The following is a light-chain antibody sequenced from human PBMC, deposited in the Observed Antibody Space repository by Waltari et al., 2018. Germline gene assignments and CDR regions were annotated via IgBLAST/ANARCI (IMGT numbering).Light chain of an antibody. Sequence: DIVLTQSPLTLAVTPGEPPSISCRSSHSLLQSNGYNYLDWYLQKPGPSPRLLIYLRSNRAAGVPARFSGSGSGADFTRKISRVEAEDVGVYCCRQALQAPLTFGGGTKVEIK. CDR3: RQALQAPLT. J-gene: IGKJ4*01. CDR1: HSLLQSNGYNY. CDR2: LRS. V-gene: IGKV2-28*01.